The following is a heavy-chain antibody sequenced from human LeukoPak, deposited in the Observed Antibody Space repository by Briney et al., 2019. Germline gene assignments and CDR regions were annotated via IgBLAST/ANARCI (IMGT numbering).Heavy chain of an antibody. CDR3: ARQTSMGRSGDY. CDR2: IYPSDSET. J-gene: IGHJ4*02. Sequence: PGESLKLTCTASGYSFTSYWIGCVRQMPGKGVEWMGIIYPSDSETPYTPSFQGQVTISADKSLSTAYLQWNSRKGSDTAMYYCARQTSMGRSGDYWGQGTLVTVSS. V-gene: IGHV5-51*01. D-gene: IGHD7-27*01. CDR1: GYSFTSYW.